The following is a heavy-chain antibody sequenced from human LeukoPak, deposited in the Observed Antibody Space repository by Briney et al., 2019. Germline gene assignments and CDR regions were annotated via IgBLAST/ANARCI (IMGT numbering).Heavy chain of an antibody. CDR2: ISGGGGST. Sequence: GGSLRLSCAASGFTFSSYVMNWVRQAPGKGLEWVSVISGGGGSTYYADSVKGRFTISRDNSKNTLYLQMNSLRAEDTAVYYCAKGHRDYYDSSGYDGWFDPWGQGTLVTVSS. CDR3: AKGHRDYYDSSGYDGWFDP. J-gene: IGHJ5*02. CDR1: GFTFSSYV. V-gene: IGHV3-23*01. D-gene: IGHD3-22*01.